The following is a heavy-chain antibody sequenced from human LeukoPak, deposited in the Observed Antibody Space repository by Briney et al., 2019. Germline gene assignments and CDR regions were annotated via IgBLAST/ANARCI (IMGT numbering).Heavy chain of an antibody. J-gene: IGHJ4*02. CDR2: INPSGGST. D-gene: IGHD3-22*01. CDR3: ASGGDQHYYDSSLYFDY. V-gene: IGHV1-46*01. Sequence: ASVKGSCKASGYTFTSYYMHWVRQAPGQGLEWMGIINPSGGSTSYAQKFQGRVTMTRDTSTSTVYMELSSLRSEDTAVYYCASGGDQHYYDSSLYFDYWGQGTLVTVSS. CDR1: GYTFTSYY.